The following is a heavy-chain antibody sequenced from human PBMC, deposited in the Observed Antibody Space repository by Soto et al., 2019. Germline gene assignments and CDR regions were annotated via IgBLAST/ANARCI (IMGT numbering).Heavy chain of an antibody. Sequence: QVQLVESGGGLVKPGGSLRLPCAASGFTFVNYAMHGARQAPGKGLEWVAVISYDGSNKYYADSVKGRFTFSRDNSKNTLYLQMNSLRAEDTAMYYCAKGVGPYPDYFDYWGQGTLVTVSS. V-gene: IGHV3-30*18. J-gene: IGHJ4*02. CDR1: GFTFVNYA. CDR2: ISYDGSNK. CDR3: AKGVGPYPDYFDY.